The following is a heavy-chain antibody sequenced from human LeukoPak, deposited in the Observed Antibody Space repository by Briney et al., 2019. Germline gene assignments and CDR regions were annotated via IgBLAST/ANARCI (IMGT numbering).Heavy chain of an antibody. CDR2: IYSSGNT. CDR3: ARDGLDRGSREYYFDF. D-gene: IGHD3/OR15-3a*01. Sequence: GGSLRLSCAASGFTVSNNYMSWVRQAPGKGLEWVSVIYSSGNTYYADSVKGQFTISRDNSKNTLYLQMNSLRAEDTAVYYCARDGLDRGSREYYFDFWGQGTLVTVSS. V-gene: IGHV3-53*01. J-gene: IGHJ4*02. CDR1: GFTVSNNY.